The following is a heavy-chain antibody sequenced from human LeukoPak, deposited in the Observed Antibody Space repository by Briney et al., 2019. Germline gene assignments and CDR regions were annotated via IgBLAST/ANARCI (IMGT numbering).Heavy chain of an antibody. J-gene: IGHJ1*01. D-gene: IGHD3-3*01. CDR2: INGNGGST. V-gene: IGHV3-20*04. CDR3: AIQYSDFWRGSIY. Sequence: PGGSLRLSCAASGFTFDDYGMSWVRQAPGKGLEWVSGINGNGGSTGYADSVKGRFTISRDNAKNSLYLQMNSLRAEDTALYYCAIQYSDFWRGSIYWARGTLVNVAS. CDR1: GFTFDDYG.